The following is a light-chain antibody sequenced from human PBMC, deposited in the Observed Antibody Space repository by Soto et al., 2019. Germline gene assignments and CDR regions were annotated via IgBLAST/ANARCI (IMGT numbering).Light chain of an antibody. J-gene: IGLJ2*01. CDR1: SSDVGVYNY. Sequence: QSALTQPASGSGSPGQSITISCTGTSSDVGVYNYVSWYQQHPGKDPKHMIYDVSNRPSGVSNRFSGSKSGNTASLTISGLQAEDEADYYCSSYTSSSTLVFGGGTKLTVL. V-gene: IGLV2-14*01. CDR3: SSYTSSSTLV. CDR2: DVS.